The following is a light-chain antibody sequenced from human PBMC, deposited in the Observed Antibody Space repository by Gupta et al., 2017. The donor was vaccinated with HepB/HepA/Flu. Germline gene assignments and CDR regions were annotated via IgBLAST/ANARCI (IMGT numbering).Light chain of an antibody. V-gene: IGLV1-47*02. CDR1: SSNIGSNY. Sequence: QSVLTQPPSASGTPGQRVTISCSGSSSNIGSNYVYWYQPLPETAPKLLIYSNNKRPAVVPDRFSGSKSGTSASLATSGLRSEDEADYYCAAGDDSRSGWVFGGGTKLTVL. CDR2: SNN. CDR3: AAGDDSRSGWV. J-gene: IGLJ3*02.